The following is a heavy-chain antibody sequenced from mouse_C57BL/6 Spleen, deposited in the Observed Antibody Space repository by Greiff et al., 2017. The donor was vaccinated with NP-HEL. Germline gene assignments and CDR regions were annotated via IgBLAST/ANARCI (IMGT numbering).Heavy chain of an antibody. CDR3: ARHKTGAWYFDV. Sequence: EVMLVESGGGLVKPGGSLKLSCAASGFTFSSYTMSWVRQTPGQRLEWVADISGGGGNTYYPDSVKGRVTISRDNAKNTLYLQMSSLRSEDTALYYCARHKTGAWYFDVWGTGTTVTASS. J-gene: IGHJ1*03. CDR1: GFTFSSYT. D-gene: IGHD4-1*01. CDR2: ISGGGGNT. V-gene: IGHV5-9*01.